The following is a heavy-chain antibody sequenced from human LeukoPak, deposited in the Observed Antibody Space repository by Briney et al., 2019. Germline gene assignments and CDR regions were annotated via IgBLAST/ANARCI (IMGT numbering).Heavy chain of an antibody. D-gene: IGHD4-17*01. CDR1: GYTFTGYY. CDR3: AREPPTVTTFDY. V-gene: IGHV1-2*02. CDR2: INPNSGGT. J-gene: IGHJ4*02. Sequence: ASVKVSCKASGYTFTGYYMHWVRQAPGQGLEWMGWINPNSGGTNYAQKFQGRVTMTRDTSISTAYMELSRLRSDDTAVYYCAREPPTVTTFDYWGQGTLVTVSS.